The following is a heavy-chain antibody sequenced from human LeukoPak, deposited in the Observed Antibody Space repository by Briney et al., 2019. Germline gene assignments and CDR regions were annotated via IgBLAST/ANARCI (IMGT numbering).Heavy chain of an antibody. CDR1: GYTFTSYD. Sequence: ASVKVSCKASGYTFTSYDINWVRQAPGQGLDWMGWMNPSSGNTGYAQKFQGRVTMTRNISISTAYMELSSLRSDDSAVYFCARGGPFPSGSSSREYYLDYWGQGTLVTVSS. CDR3: ARGGPFPSGSSSREYYLDY. D-gene: IGHD6-6*01. V-gene: IGHV1-8*01. J-gene: IGHJ4*02. CDR2: MNPSSGNT.